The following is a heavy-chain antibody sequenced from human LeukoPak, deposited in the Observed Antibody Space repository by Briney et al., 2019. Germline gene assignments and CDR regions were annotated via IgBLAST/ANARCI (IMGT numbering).Heavy chain of an antibody. CDR1: GGSFSGYY. Sequence: SETLSLTCAVYGGSFSGYYWSWIRQPPGKGLEWIGEINHSGSTNYNPSLKSRVTISVDTSKNQFSLKLSSVTAADTAVYYCARARRIAAAGKLTNWFDPWDQGTLVTVSS. V-gene: IGHV4-34*01. J-gene: IGHJ5*02. CDR2: INHSGST. CDR3: ARARRIAAAGKLTNWFDP. D-gene: IGHD6-13*01.